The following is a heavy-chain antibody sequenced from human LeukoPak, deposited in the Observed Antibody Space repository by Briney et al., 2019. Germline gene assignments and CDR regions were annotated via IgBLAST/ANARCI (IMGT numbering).Heavy chain of an antibody. CDR1: GGSISSYY. D-gene: IGHD1-20*01. Sequence: SETLSLTCTVSGGSISSYYWSWIRQPPGKGLEWIGYIYYSGSTNYNPSLKSRVTISVDTSKNQFSLKLSSVTAADTAVYYCAREALTGTADYWDQGTLVTVSS. CDR2: IYYSGST. J-gene: IGHJ4*02. CDR3: AREALTGTADY. V-gene: IGHV4-59*01.